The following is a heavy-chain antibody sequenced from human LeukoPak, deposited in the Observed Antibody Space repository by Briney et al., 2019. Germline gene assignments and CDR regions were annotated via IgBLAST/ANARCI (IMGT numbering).Heavy chain of an antibody. J-gene: IGHJ4*02. CDR2: ITSSGEST. CDR1: GFTFSTYA. CDR3: AKDRPNYYGSNGHYYRRDGDY. D-gene: IGHD3-22*01. Sequence: PGGSLRLSCAASGFTFSTYAMSSVRQAPGKGLEWVSSITSSGESTYYADSVKGQFTISRDNSKNTVYLQMNSLRAEDTAVYYCAKDRPNYYGSNGHYYRRDGDYWGQGTLVTVYS. V-gene: IGHV3-23*01.